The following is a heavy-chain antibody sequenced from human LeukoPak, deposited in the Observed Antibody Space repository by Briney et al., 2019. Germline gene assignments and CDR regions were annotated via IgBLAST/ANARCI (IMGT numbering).Heavy chain of an antibody. V-gene: IGHV3-7*01. CDR1: GFTFSSYW. J-gene: IGHJ6*03. CDR3: ARDRSGYYYYYMDV. CDR2: IKQDGSEK. Sequence: GGSLRLSCAASGFTFSSYWMSWVRQAPGKGLQWVAIIKQDGSEKYYVDSVKGRFTISRDNAKNSLYLQMNSLRAEDTAVYYCARDRSGYYYYYMDVWGKGTTVTVSS.